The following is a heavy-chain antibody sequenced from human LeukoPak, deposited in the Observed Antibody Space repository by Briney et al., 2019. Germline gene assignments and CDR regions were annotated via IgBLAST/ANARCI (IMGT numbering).Heavy chain of an antibody. J-gene: IGHJ3*02. CDR2: IYSGGST. D-gene: IGHD6-6*01. CDR1: GFTVSSNY. V-gene: IGHV3-53*01. CDR3: AKEGSSDAFDI. Sequence: GGSLRLSCAASGFTVSSNYMSWVRQAPGKGLEWVSVIYSGGSTYYADSVKGRFTISRDNSKNTLYLQMNSLRAEDTAVYYCAKEGSSDAFDIWGQGTMVTVSS.